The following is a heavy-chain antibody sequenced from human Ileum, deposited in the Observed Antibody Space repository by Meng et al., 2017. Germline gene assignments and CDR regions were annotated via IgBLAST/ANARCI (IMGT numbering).Heavy chain of an antibody. V-gene: IGHV3-74*01. D-gene: IGHD2-2*01. CDR2: INSDGLST. CDR1: GFTFNNYW. Sequence: GESLKISCAASGFTFNNYWMHWVRQAPGKGLVWVSRINSDGLSTNYADSVKGRFTISRDNSKRTVSLQMNNLGVEDTAVYYCVRVAASSSSISPYGYWGQGTLVTVSS. J-gene: IGHJ4*02. CDR3: VRVAASSSSISPYGY.